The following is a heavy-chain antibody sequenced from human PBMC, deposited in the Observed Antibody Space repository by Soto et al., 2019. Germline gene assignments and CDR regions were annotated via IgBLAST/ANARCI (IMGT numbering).Heavy chain of an antibody. V-gene: IGHV4-59*12. Sequence: SETLSLTCTVSGGSISSYYWSWIRQPPGKGLEWIGYIYYSGSTNYNPSLKSRVTISVDTSKNQFSLKLSSVTAADTAVYYCARDHAWSFDCWGQGTLVTVSS. CDR3: ARDHAWSFDC. CDR2: IYYSGST. J-gene: IGHJ4*02. CDR1: GGSISSYY. D-gene: IGHD3-3*01.